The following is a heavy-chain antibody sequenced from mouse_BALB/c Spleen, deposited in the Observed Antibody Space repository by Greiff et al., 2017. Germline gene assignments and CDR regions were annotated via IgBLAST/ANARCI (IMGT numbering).Heavy chain of an antibody. V-gene: IGHV5-12-2*01. CDR3: ARAGNYVGRAMDY. J-gene: IGHJ4*01. CDR1: GFTFSSYT. D-gene: IGHD2-1*01. CDR2: ISNGGGST. Sequence: EVQLVESGGGLVQPGGSLKLSCAASGFTFSSYTMSWVRQTPEKRLEWVAYISNGGGSTYYPDTVKGRFTISRDNAKNTLYLQMSSLKSEDTAMYYCARAGNYVGRAMDYWGQGTSVTVSS.